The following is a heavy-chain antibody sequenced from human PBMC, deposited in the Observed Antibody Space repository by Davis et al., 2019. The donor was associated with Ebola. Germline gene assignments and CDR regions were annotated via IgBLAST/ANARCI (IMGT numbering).Heavy chain of an antibody. V-gene: IGHV3-23*01. D-gene: IGHD3-3*01. Sequence: GESLKISCAASGFTFSSYAMSWVRQAPGKGLEWVSAISGSGGSTYYADSVKGRFTISRDNSKNTLYLQMNSLRAEDTAVYYCAKDGNYDFWSGYYYYYYMDVWGKGTTVTVSS. CDR1: GFTFSSYA. CDR2: ISGSGGST. J-gene: IGHJ6*03. CDR3: AKDGNYDFWSGYYYYYYMDV.